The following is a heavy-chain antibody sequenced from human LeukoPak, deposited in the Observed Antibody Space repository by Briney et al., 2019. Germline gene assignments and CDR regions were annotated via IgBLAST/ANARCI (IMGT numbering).Heavy chain of an antibody. CDR3: SHAQDQQLVPVSDY. CDR2: VFYRGSP. J-gene: IGHJ4*02. V-gene: IGHV4-39*07. CDR1: GGSIDGTTGH. Sequence: PSETLSLTCTVSGGSIDGTTGHWGWIRQPPGKGLEWIGSVFYRGSPYYNPSLNSRLTISVDTSKSQFSLDLTSVTAADTAVYYCSHAQDQQLVPVSDYWGQGTLVTVSS. D-gene: IGHD6-13*01.